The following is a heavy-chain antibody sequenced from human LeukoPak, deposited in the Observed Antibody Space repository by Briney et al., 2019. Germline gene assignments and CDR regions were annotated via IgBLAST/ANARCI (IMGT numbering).Heavy chain of an antibody. Sequence: GGSLRLSCAASGFTFSSYSMNWVRQAPGKGLEWVSYISSSSSTIYYADSVKGRFTISRDNAKNSLYLQMNSLRDEDTAVYYCARDPGYSSGWYESFDPWGQGTLVTVSS. J-gene: IGHJ5*02. CDR3: ARDPGYSSGWYESFDP. V-gene: IGHV3-48*02. CDR1: GFTFSSYS. CDR2: ISSSSSTI. D-gene: IGHD6-19*01.